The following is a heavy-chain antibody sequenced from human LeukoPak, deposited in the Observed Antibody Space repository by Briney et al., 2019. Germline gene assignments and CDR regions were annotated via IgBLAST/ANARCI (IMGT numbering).Heavy chain of an antibody. Sequence: GGSLRLSCAASGFTFSSHALSWVRQAPGKGLELVSSLSGSGYNTYYADSVKGRFTISRDNSKNAVYLQMNSLRAEDTAVYYCAKDPYGTRYFDYWGQGPLVTVSS. D-gene: IGHD2-2*01. J-gene: IGHJ4*02. V-gene: IGHV3-23*01. CDR3: AKDPYGTRYFDY. CDR2: LSGSGYNT. CDR1: GFTFSSHA.